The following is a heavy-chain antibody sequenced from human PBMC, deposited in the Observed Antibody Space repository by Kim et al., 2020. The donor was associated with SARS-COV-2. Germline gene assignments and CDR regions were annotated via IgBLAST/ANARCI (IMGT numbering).Heavy chain of an antibody. V-gene: IGHV3-48*02. CDR1: GFTFSSYS. J-gene: IGHJ6*02. CDR2: ISSSSSTI. D-gene: IGHD1-26*01. CDR3: ASASEWELLLWALNDTAAYDYYAVYA. Sequence: GGSLRLSCAASGFTFSSYSMNWVRQAPGKGLEWVSYISSSSSTIYYADSVKGRFTISRDNAKNSLYLRMNSLRDEDTAGYYCASASEWELLLWALNDTAAYDYYAVYASGPGTPGTVSS.